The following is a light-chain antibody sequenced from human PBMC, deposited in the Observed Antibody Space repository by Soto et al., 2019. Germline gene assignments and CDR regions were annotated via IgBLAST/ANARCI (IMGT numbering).Light chain of an antibody. CDR2: SAF. Sequence: EIVLTQSPGTLSLSPGERGTLSCRSSQNLGTLYLAWFQQKSGQAPRLLIYSAFRRATGIPDRFTGSGSGTDFTLTINRVEPEDFAVYFCQQYAGSPRTFGQGTKVDI. V-gene: IGKV3-20*01. J-gene: IGKJ1*01. CDR1: QNLGTLY. CDR3: QQYAGSPRT.